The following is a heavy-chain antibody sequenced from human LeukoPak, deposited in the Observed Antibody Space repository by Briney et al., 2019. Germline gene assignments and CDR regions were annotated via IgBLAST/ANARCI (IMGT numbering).Heavy chain of an antibody. CDR1: GFTFSSYG. V-gene: IGHV3-33*06. J-gene: IGHJ4*02. CDR2: IWYDGSNK. D-gene: IGHD2-15*01. Sequence: GGSLRLSCAASGFTFSSYGMHWVRQAPGKGLEWVAVIWYDGSNKYYADSVKGRFAISRDNSKNTLYLQMNSLRAEDTAVYYCAKFSVVVAAFDYWGQGTLVTVSS. CDR3: AKFSVVVAAFDY.